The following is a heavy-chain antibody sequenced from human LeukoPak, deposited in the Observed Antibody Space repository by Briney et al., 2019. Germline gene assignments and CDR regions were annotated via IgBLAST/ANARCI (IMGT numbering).Heavy chain of an antibody. CDR3: ARDTRGYSYGYVFDY. CDR2: ISSSSSYI. V-gene: IGHV3-21*01. D-gene: IGHD5-18*01. CDR1: GFTFSSYS. J-gene: IGHJ4*02. Sequence: GGSLRLSCAASGFTFSSYSMNWVRQAPGKGLEWVSSISSSSSYIYYADSVKGRFAISRDNAKNSPYLQMNSLRAEDTAVYYCARDTRGYSYGYVFDYWGQGTLVTVSS.